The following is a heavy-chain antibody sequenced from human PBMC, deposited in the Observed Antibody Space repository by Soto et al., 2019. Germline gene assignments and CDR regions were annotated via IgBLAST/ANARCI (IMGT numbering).Heavy chain of an antibody. J-gene: IGHJ4*02. Sequence: EVQLVESGGGLVQPGGSLRLSCAASGFTFSSYWMSWVRQAPGKGLEWVANIKQDGSEKYYVDSVKGRFTISRDNAKNSLYLQMNSLRAEDTAVYYCARDRLYCSGGSCDSGASFDYWGQGTLVTVSS. D-gene: IGHD2-15*01. CDR3: ARDRLYCSGGSCDSGASFDY. CDR2: IKQDGSEK. CDR1: GFTFSSYW. V-gene: IGHV3-7*05.